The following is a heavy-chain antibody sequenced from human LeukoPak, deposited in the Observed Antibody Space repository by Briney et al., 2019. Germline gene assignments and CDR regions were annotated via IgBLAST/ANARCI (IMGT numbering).Heavy chain of an antibody. D-gene: IGHD6-13*01. CDR1: GGSFAGYY. CDR3: ARLRRITAAGGYYSGMDV. CDR2: INHGGST. J-gene: IGHJ6*02. Sequence: PSQTLSLTCAVYGGSFAGYYWTWISQPPGKGLGWIGEINHGGSTNYNPSLKSRVTISVDTSKNQFSLILRSVTAADTAVYYCARLRRITAAGGYYSGMDVWGQGTTVTVSS. V-gene: IGHV4-34*01.